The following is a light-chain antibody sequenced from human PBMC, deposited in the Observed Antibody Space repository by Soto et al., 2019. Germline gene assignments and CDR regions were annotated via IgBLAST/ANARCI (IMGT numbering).Light chain of an antibody. CDR1: QSITNY. V-gene: IGKV1-39*01. CDR3: QQSYSTPYT. CDR2: AIS. J-gene: IGKJ2*01. Sequence: IHMTQSPSSLSASVGSRVTITCRASQSITNYLKWYQQKPGQAPKLLMYAISTLHSGVPSRFGGSGSGTEFTLTISSLQPEDFAPYYCQQSYSTPYTFGEGTKVDIK.